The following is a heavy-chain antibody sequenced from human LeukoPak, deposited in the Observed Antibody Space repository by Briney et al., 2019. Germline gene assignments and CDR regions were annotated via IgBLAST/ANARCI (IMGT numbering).Heavy chain of an antibody. CDR3: ARAHGLPLYYFDY. CDR2: ISSSSSYI. J-gene: IGHJ4*02. D-gene: IGHD4-11*01. V-gene: IGHV3-21*01. Sequence: GGSLRLSCAASGFTFSSYSMNWVRQAPGKGLEWVSSISSSSSYIYYADSAKGRFTISRDNAKNSLYLQMNSLRAEDTAVYYCARAHGLPLYYFDYWGQGTLVTVSS. CDR1: GFTFSSYS.